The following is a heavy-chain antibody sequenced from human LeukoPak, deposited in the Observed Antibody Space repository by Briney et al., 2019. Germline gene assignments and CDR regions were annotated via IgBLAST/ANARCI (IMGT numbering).Heavy chain of an antibody. CDR2: IHPEDSYS. CDR1: GYVFIRHW. Sequence: GESLKISRKASGYVFIRHWIGWVRQVPGKGLGWMGVIHPEDSYSRYNAAFQGQATLSVDESTSTAYLQLSSLKASDTAIYYCARQNHYYYYMDVWGRGTTVTVSS. J-gene: IGHJ6*03. CDR3: ARQNHYYYYMDV. V-gene: IGHV5-51*01.